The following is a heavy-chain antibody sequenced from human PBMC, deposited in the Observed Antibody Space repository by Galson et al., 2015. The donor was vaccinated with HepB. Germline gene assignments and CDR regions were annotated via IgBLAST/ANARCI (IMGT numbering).Heavy chain of an antibody. V-gene: IGHV3-23*01. CDR2: IRVSDGGT. CDR1: GFTFSSYA. CDR3: AKELYDSSGYYHPTVFDY. J-gene: IGHJ4*02. Sequence: SLRLSCAASGFTFSSYAMSWVRQTPGKGLEWVSAIRVSDGGTYYADSVKGRFTISRDNSKNTLYLQMNSLRAEDTAVYYCAKELYDSSGYYHPTVFDYWGQGTLVTVSS. D-gene: IGHD3-22*01.